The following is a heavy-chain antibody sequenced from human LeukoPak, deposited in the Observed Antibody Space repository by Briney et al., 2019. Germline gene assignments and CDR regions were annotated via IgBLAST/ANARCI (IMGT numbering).Heavy chain of an antibody. J-gene: IGHJ6*03. Sequence: GGSLRLSCAASGFTVSSNFMSWVRQAPGKGLEWGSVIYSGGTTYYADSVKGRFTISRDNSRSTLYLQMNGLRAEDTAAYYCARDGYGNNYMDVWGKGTTVTVSS. V-gene: IGHV3-53*01. CDR2: IYSGGTT. CDR3: ARDGYGNNYMDV. CDR1: GFTVSSNF. D-gene: IGHD1/OR15-1a*01.